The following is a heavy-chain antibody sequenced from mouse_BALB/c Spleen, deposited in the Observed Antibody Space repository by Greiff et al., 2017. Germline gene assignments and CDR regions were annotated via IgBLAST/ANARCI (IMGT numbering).Heavy chain of an antibody. V-gene: IGHV3-2*02. CDR2: ISYSGST. Sequence: EVHLVESGPGLVKPSQSLSLTCTVTGYSITSDYAWNWIRQFPGNKLEWMGYISYSGSTSYNPSLKSRISITRDTSKNQFFLQLNSVTTEDTATYYCAVRAWFAYWGQGTLVTVSA. D-gene: IGHD2-14*01. J-gene: IGHJ3*01. CDR3: AVRAWFAY. CDR1: GYSITSDYA.